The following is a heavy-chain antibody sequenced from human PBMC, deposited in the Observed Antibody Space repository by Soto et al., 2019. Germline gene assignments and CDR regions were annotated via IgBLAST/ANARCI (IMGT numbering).Heavy chain of an antibody. CDR2: IYHTGSA. D-gene: IGHD4-17*01. CDR3: ARGGDYRFDY. Sequence: QVQLQESGPGLVKPSGTLSLTCAVSSGSISSSYWWSWVRQPPGKGLEWIGEIYHTGSANYNPSLKRRVPITNDKAKEQFPLNSSLGTGAGTAVYYCARGGDYRFDYWGQGTLVTVSS. V-gene: IGHV4-4*02. CDR1: SGSISSSYW. J-gene: IGHJ4*02.